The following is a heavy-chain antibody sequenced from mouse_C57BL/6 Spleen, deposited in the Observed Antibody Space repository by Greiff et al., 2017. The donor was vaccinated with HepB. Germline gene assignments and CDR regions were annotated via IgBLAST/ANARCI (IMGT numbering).Heavy chain of an antibody. V-gene: IGHV5-17*01. J-gene: IGHJ4*01. CDR1: GFTFSDYG. CDR2: ISSGSSTI. Sequence: EVQVVESGGGLVKPGGSLKLSCAASGFTFSDYGMHWVRQAPEKGLEWVAYISSGSSTIYYTDTVKGRFPITRDNAKNTLFLQMTSLRSGDTAMYYCARLLSDMDYWGQGTTVTVSS. D-gene: IGHD2-1*01. CDR3: ARLLSDMDY.